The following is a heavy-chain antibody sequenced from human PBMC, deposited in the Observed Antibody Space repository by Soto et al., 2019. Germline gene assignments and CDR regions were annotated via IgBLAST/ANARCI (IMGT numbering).Heavy chain of an antibody. CDR1: GFTFSSYG. Sequence: QVQLVESGGGVVQPGRSLRLSCAASGFTFSSYGMHWVRQAPGKGLEWVAVISYDGSNKYYADSVKGRFTISRDNSKKPLYLQMSSRRAEDTAVYYCEKSSPGSYFSLFDYWGQGTLVTVSS. CDR3: EKSSPGSYFSLFDY. V-gene: IGHV3-30*18. J-gene: IGHJ4*02. D-gene: IGHD1-26*01. CDR2: ISYDGSNK.